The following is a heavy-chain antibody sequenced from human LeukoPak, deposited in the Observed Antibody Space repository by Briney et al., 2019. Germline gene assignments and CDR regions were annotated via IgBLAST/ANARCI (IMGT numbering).Heavy chain of an antibody. D-gene: IGHD6-6*01. CDR1: GFTLSNAW. CDR3: ARVSSSSAYYYYMDV. CDR2: MKQEGSEK. J-gene: IGHJ6*03. Sequence: PGGSLRLSCAASGFTLSNAWMNWVRQAPGKGLEWVANMKQEGSEKYYVDSVKGRFTISRDNAKNSLYLQMNSLRAEDTALYYCARVSSSSAYYYYMDVWGKGTTVTVSS. V-gene: IGHV3-7*03.